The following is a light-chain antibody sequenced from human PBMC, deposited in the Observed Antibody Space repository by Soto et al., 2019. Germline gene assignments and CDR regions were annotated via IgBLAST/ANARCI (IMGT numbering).Light chain of an antibody. J-gene: IGKJ4*01. CDR2: RAS. CDR3: QQYESSPLT. CDR1: QRVSSGF. V-gene: IGKV3-20*01. Sequence: EIVLTQSPDTLSLSPGERATLSCRASQRVSSGFLAWYQQKPGQAPRLLIYRASTRATGIPDRFTGSGSGTDFTLTISRLEPEDFAVYYCQQYESSPLTFGGGTKVENK.